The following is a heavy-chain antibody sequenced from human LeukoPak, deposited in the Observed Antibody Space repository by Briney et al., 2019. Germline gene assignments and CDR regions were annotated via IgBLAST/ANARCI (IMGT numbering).Heavy chain of an antibody. CDR2: INPNSGGT. J-gene: IGHJ4*02. V-gene: IGHV1-2*06. CDR3: ARAAQDTALAADY. Sequence: ASVKVSCKASGYTFTGYYMHWVRQAPGQGLEWMGRINPNSGGTNYAQKFQGRVTMTRDTSISTAYMELSRLRSDDTAVYYCARAAQDTALAADYWGQGTLVTVSS. CDR1: GYTFTGYY. D-gene: IGHD5-18*01.